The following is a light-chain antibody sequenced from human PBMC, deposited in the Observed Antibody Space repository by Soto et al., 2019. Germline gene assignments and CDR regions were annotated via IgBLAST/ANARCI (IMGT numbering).Light chain of an antibody. J-gene: IGKJ1*01. CDR3: QQYSTSPRT. V-gene: IGKV3-20*01. CDR1: RSVTNNY. Sequence: EIVLTQSPGTLSSSPGERATLSCRASRSVTNNYLAWYQQKPGQAPRLLIFGASNRATGIPDRFRGSGSGTEFTLTISRLEPEDFVVYYCQQYSTSPRTFGQGTKVEVK. CDR2: GAS.